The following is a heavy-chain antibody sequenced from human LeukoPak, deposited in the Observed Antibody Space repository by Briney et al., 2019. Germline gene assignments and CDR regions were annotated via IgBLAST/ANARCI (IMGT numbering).Heavy chain of an antibody. CDR1: GFTVSSDY. J-gene: IGHJ4*02. D-gene: IGHD3-16*01. Sequence: GGSLRLSCTASGFTVSSDYMSWVRHAPGKGLEWVSVVYSGGNTYYADSVKGRFTISRDNSKNTLYLQMNSLRAEDTAVYYCAREPPGGGFDYWGQGTLVTVSS. CDR3: AREPPGGGFDY. CDR2: VYSGGNT. V-gene: IGHV3-66*01.